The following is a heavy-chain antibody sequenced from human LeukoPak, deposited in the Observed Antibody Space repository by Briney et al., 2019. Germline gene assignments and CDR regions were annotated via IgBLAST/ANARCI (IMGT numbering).Heavy chain of an antibody. CDR2: IIPIFGTA. CDR1: GFPFSSYY. Sequence: GASVKVSCKASGFPFSSYYMHWVRQAPGQGLEWMGGIIPIFGTANYAQKFQGRVTITADESTSTAYMELSSLRSEDTAVYYCARDRTSIAARARLDYWGQGTLVTVSS. V-gene: IGHV1-69*13. CDR3: ARDRTSIAARARLDY. D-gene: IGHD6-6*01. J-gene: IGHJ4*02.